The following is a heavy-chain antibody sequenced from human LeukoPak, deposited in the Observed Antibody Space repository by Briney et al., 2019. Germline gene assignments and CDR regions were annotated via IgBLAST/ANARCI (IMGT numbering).Heavy chain of an antibody. CDR1: GGSISSSSYY. CDR2: IYYSGST. V-gene: IGHV4-39*07. CDR3: ARDLVMGSGSYPLFFDY. J-gene: IGHJ4*02. D-gene: IGHD3-10*01. Sequence: SETLSLTCTVSGGSISSSSYYWGWIRQPPGTGLEWIGSIYYSGSTYYNPSLKSRVTISVDTSKNQFSLKLSPVTAADTAVYYCARDLVMGSGSYPLFFDYWGRGTLVTVSS.